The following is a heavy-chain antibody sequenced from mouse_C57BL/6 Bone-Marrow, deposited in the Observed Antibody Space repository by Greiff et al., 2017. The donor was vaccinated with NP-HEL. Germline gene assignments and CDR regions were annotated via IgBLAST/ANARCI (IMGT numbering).Heavy chain of an antibody. CDR3: ARWRRY. CDR2: IHPNSGST. J-gene: IGHJ3*01. CDR1: GYTFTSYW. Sequence: VQLQQPGAELVKPGASVQLSCKASGYTFTSYWMHWVKQRPGQGLEWIGMIHPNSGSTTYNVKFKSKATLTVAKSSSTAYRQRTSLTSDDSAVYYCARWRRYWGQGTLVAVSA. V-gene: IGHV1-64*01.